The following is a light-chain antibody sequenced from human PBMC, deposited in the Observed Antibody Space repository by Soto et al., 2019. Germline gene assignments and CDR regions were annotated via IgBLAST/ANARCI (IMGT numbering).Light chain of an antibody. Sequence: EIVLTQSPATLSVSAGERATLSCRDSQTIDNTLALYQQKPVQAPRLLIYGASSRATGIPDRFSGSGSGTDFTLTISRLEPEDFAVYYCQQYGSSPITFGQGTRLENK. CDR2: GAS. J-gene: IGKJ5*01. CDR3: QQYGSSPIT. V-gene: IGKV3-20*01. CDR1: QTIDNT.